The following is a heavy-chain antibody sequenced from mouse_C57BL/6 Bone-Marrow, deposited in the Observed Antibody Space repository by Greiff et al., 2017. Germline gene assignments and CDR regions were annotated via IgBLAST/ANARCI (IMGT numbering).Heavy chain of an antibody. Sequence: EVKLMESGGDLVKPGGSLKLSCAASGFTFSSYGMSWVRPTPDKRLEWVATISSGGSYTYYPDSVKGRFTISRDNAKNTLYLQMSSLKSEDTAMYYCARITTVVVPMDYWGQGTSVTVSS. CDR2: ISSGGSYT. CDR1: GFTFSSYG. V-gene: IGHV5-6*01. CDR3: ARITTVVVPMDY. D-gene: IGHD1-1*01. J-gene: IGHJ4*01.